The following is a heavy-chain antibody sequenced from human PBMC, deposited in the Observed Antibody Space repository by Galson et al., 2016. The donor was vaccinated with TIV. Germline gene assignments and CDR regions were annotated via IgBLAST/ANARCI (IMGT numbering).Heavy chain of an antibody. J-gene: IGHJ4*02. D-gene: IGHD3-10*01. V-gene: IGHV1-18*01. CDR2: ISAYNGDT. CDR3: ARAPPLYYSKWPKDH. CDR1: GYTFTSFG. Sequence: SVKVSCKASGYTFTSFGLSWVRQAPGQGLEWMGWISAYNGDTYFAQNLQDRVTMTTDTSTSTAYMELRSPRSDHTAVDYCARAPPLYYSKWPKDHWGQGTLVTVSS.